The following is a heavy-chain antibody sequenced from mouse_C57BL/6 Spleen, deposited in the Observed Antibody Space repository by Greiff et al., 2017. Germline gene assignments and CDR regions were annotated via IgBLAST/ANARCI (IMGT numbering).Heavy chain of an antibody. Sequence: LVESGAELVRPGASVTLSCKASGYTFTDYEMHWVKQTPVHGLEWIGAIDPETGGTAYNQKFKGKAILTADKSSSTAYMELRSLTSEDSAVYYCTRCYYGNYERYFDVWGTGTTVTVSS. CDR2: IDPETGGT. D-gene: IGHD2-1*01. V-gene: IGHV1-15*01. CDR3: TRCYYGNYERYFDV. J-gene: IGHJ1*03. CDR1: GYTFTDYE.